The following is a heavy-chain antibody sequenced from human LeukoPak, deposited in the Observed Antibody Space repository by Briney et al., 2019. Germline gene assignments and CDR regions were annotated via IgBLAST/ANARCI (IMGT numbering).Heavy chain of an antibody. CDR3: ARDGYNHFNWFDP. D-gene: IGHD5-24*01. CDR2: IYYSGST. J-gene: IGHJ5*02. CDR1: GGSISSSSYY. Sequence: PSETLSLTCTVSGGSISSSSYYWGWIRQPPGKGLEWIGSIYYSGSTYYNPSLKSRVTISVDTSKNQFSLKLSSVTAADTAVYYCARDGYNHFNWFDPWGQGTLVTVSS. V-gene: IGHV4-39*07.